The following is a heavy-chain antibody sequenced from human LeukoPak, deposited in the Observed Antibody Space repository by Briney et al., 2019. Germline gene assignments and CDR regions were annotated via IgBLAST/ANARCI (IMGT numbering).Heavy chain of an antibody. D-gene: IGHD4-23*01. CDR1: GGSITSYY. V-gene: IGHV4-59*01. CDR2: IYYTGST. CDR3: ARATVVTPRFDY. J-gene: IGHJ4*02. Sequence: PSETLSLTCTVSGGSITSYYWSWIRQPPGKGLEWIGYIYYTGSTNYNPSLKSRVTISVDTSKNQFSLKVSSVTAADTAVYYCARATVVTPRFDYWGQGTLVTVSS.